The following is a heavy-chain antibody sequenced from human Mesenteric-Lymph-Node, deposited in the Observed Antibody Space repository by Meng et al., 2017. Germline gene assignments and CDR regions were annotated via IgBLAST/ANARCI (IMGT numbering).Heavy chain of an antibody. CDR2: INPNSGGT. V-gene: IGHV1-2*06. Sequence: ASVKVSCKAFGDIFTGHYVHWVRQAPGQGLEWMGRINPNSGGTNYAQKFQGRVTMTRDTSISTAYMELSRLRSDDAAVYYCARGRGTAVVKDALGAFDIWGQGTMVTVSS. CDR1: GDIFTGHY. J-gene: IGHJ3*02. CDR3: ARGRGTAVVKDALGAFDI. D-gene: IGHD5-18*01.